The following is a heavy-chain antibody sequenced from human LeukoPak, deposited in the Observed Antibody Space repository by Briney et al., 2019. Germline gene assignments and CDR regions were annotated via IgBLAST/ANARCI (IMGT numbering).Heavy chain of an antibody. CDR2: ISTYNGNT. Sequence: GASVKVSCKTSGYTFTTYGITWVRQAPGQGLEWMGWISTYNGNTNYAQMLQGRVTMTTDTSTSTAYMELRSLRSDDTAVYYCARSGFGSGISFDLWGQGTLVTVSS. CDR3: ARSGFGSGISFDL. D-gene: IGHD3-10*01. J-gene: IGHJ5*02. CDR1: GYTFTTYG. V-gene: IGHV1-18*01.